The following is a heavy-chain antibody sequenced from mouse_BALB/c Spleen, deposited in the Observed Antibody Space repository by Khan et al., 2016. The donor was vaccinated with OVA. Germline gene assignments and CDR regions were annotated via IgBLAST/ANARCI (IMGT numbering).Heavy chain of an antibody. CDR2: IWGGGST. J-gene: IGHJ4*01. V-gene: IGHV2-6-5*01. CDR1: GFSLTDHG. Sequence: QVQLKQSGPGLVAPSQSLSITCTVSGFSLTDHGVSWIRQPPGKGLEWLGVIWGGGSTYYNSVLKSRLNISKDNSKTQVFLKMNSLQTDDTAMYYCAKQIWSPYYGMDYWGQRTSVTVSS. CDR3: AKQIWSPYYGMDY. D-gene: IGHD1-1*02.